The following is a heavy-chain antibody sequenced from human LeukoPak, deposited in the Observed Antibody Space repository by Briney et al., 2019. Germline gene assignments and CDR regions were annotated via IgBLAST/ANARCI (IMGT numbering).Heavy chain of an antibody. CDR1: GFTFSSYG. D-gene: IGHD6-13*01. CDR3: ARDATTAVGTVYMDV. V-gene: IGHV3-48*04. CDR2: ISSSSSTI. J-gene: IGHJ6*03. Sequence: GWSLRLSCAASGFTFSSYGMTWVRQAPGKGLEWVSYISSSSSTIYYADSVKGRFTISRDNSQNSLYLQMNSLRAEDTAIYYCARDATTAVGTVYMDVWGKGTTVTISS.